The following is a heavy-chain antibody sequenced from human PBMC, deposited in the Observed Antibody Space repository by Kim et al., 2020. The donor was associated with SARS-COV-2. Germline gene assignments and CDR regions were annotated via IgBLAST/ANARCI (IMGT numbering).Heavy chain of an antibody. CDR2: ISSSSSYI. Sequence: GGSLRLSCAASGFTFSSYSMNWVRQAPGKGLEWVSSISSSSSYIYYADSVKGRFTISRDNAKNSLYLQMNSLRAEDTAVYYCARVMRLLRMRESGPIDIWGQGTMVTVSS. CDR1: GFTFSSYS. D-gene: IGHD3-16*01. CDR3: ARVMRLLRMRESGPIDI. V-gene: IGHV3-21*01. J-gene: IGHJ3*02.